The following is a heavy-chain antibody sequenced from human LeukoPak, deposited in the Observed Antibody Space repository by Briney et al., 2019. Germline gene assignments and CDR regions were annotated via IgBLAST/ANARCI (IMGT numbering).Heavy chain of an antibody. Sequence: ASVKVSCKASGYAFTGYYMHWVRQPPGQGLEWMGWINANSGGTTYAQKFQGRVTMTRDTSISTAYMELSRLRSDDTAVYYCARVYYSNGPDYWGQGTLVTVSS. CDR2: INANSGGT. D-gene: IGHD4-11*01. V-gene: IGHV1-2*02. J-gene: IGHJ4*02. CDR1: GYAFTGYY. CDR3: ARVYYSNGPDY.